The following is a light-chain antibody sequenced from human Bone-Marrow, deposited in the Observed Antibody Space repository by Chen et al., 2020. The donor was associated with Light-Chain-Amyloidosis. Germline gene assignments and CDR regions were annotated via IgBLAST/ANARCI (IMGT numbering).Light chain of an antibody. V-gene: IGLV2-14*01. CDR2: EVT. Sequence: QSALTQPASVPGPPGQSITISCTGTSSDVGGDNHVSWYQQHPDKAPKIMIYEVTNRPSWVPDRFSGSKSDNTASLTISGLQTEDEADYFCSSYTITNTLVFGSGTRVTVL. J-gene: IGLJ1*01. CDR1: SSDVGGDNH. CDR3: SSYTITNTLV.